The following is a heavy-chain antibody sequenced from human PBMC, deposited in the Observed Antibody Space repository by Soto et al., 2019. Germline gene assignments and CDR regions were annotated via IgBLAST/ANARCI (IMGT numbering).Heavy chain of an antibody. V-gene: IGHV1-18*01. CDR3: ASYQLHCSGGSCYSSIAFDI. CDR2: ISAYNGNT. J-gene: IGHJ3*02. CDR1: GYTFTSYG. Sequence: ASVKVSCKASGYTFTSYGISWVRQAPGQGLEWMGWISAYNGNTNYAQKLQGRVTMTTDTSTSTAYMELRSLRSDDTAVYYCASYQLHCSGGSCYSSIAFDIWGQGTMVTVSS. D-gene: IGHD2-15*01.